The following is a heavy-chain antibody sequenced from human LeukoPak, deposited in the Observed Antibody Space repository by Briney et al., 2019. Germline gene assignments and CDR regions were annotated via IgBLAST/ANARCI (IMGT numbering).Heavy chain of an antibody. CDR2: IYHSGST. D-gene: IGHD5-18*01. CDR1: GYSISSGYY. CDR3: AKTYSYGFTRPPFKNWFDP. Sequence: SETLSLTCAVSGYSISSGYYWGWIRQPPGKGLEWIGGIYHSGSTYYNPSLKSRVTISVDTSKNQFSLKLSSVTAADTAVYYCAKTYSYGFTRPPFKNWFDPWGQGTLVTVSS. V-gene: IGHV4-38-2*01. J-gene: IGHJ5*02.